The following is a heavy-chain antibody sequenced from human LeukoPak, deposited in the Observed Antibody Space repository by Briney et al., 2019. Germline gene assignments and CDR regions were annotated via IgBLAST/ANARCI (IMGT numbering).Heavy chain of an antibody. Sequence: ASVKVSCKASGYTFTSYYMHWVRQAPGQGLEWMGIINPSGGSTSYAQKFQGRVTMTRDMSTSTVHMELSSLRSEDTAVYYCARLGIAVAGTGDDWGQGTLVTVSS. CDR3: ARLGIAVAGTGDD. J-gene: IGHJ4*02. V-gene: IGHV1-46*01. CDR2: INPSGGST. CDR1: GYTFTSYY. D-gene: IGHD6-19*01.